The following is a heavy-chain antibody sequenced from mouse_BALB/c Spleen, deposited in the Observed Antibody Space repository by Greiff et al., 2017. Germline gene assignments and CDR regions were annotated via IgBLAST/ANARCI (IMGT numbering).Heavy chain of an antibody. CDR3: AREGYAYYFDY. CDR2: ISSGGSYT. CDR1: GFTFSSYA. V-gene: IGHV5-9-4*01. D-gene: IGHD2-2*01. J-gene: IGHJ2*01. Sequence: EVKLQESGGGLVKPGGSLKLSCAASGFTFSSYAMSWVRQSPEKRLEWVAEISSGGSYTYYPDTVTGRFTISRDNAKNTLYLEMSSLRSEDTAMYYCAREGYAYYFDYWGQGTTLTVSS.